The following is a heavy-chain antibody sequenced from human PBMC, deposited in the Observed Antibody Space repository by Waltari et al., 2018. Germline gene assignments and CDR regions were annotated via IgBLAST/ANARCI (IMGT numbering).Heavy chain of an antibody. J-gene: IGHJ4*02. D-gene: IGHD5-12*01. V-gene: IGHV4-38-2*01. CDR2: IYHSGST. Sequence: QVQLQESGPGLVKPSETLSLTCAVSGYSISSGYYWGWIRQPPGKGLEWIGSIYHSGSTYYNPALKSRVTISVDTSKNQFSLKLSSVTAADTAVYYGARPIVATIFGGFDYWGQGTLVTVSS. CDR1: GYSISSGYY. CDR3: ARPIVATIFGGFDY.